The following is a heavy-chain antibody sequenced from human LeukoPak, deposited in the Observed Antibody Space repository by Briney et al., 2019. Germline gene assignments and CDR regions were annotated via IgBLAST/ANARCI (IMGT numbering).Heavy chain of an antibody. CDR2: INPNSGGT. J-gene: IGHJ4*02. Sequence: GASVKVSCTASGYTFTGYYMHWVRQAPGQGLEWMGWINPNSGGTNYAQKFQGRVTMTRDTSISTAYMELSRLRSDDTAVYYCARNRYNWTNPIPDYWGQGTLVTVSS. CDR1: GYTFTGYY. V-gene: IGHV1-2*02. D-gene: IGHD1/OR15-1a*01. CDR3: ARNRYNWTNPIPDY.